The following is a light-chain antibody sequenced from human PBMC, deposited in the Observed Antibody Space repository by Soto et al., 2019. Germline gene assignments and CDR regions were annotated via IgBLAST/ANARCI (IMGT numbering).Light chain of an antibody. CDR1: SSDVGGYNY. Sequence: QSALTQPASVSGSPGQSITISCTGTSSDVGGYNYVSWYQHHPGKAHKLMIYDVTNRPSGVSNRFSGSKSGNTASLTISGLQAEDEADYYCTSYTTSSPYLVFGGGTKLTVL. CDR3: TSYTTSSPYLV. V-gene: IGLV2-14*03. J-gene: IGLJ3*02. CDR2: DVT.